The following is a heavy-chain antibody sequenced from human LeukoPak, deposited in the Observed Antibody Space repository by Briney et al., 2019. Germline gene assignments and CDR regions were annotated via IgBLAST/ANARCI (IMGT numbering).Heavy chain of an antibody. V-gene: IGHV3-23*01. CDR1: GFTFSSYA. CDR2: NSGSGGSA. CDR3: AKTTYQLLSQFHY. D-gene: IGHD2-2*01. J-gene: IGHJ1*01. Sequence: PGGSLRLSCAASGFTFSSYAMSWVRQAPGKGLGRDSANSGSGGSAYYADSVTGRFTISRDNSKNTLYLQTASLRAEDTVVVFFAKTTYQLLSQFHYWGHGTLVTVSS.